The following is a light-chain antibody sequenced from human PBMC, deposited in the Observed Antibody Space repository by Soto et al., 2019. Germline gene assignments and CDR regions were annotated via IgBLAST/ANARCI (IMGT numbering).Light chain of an antibody. CDR2: LDSDGSH. CDR3: QTWGTGIHVV. V-gene: IGLV4-69*01. CDR1: SGHSSYA. Sequence: QSVLTQSPSASAALGASVKLTCTLSSGHSSYAIAWHQQQPEQGPRYLMKLDSDGSHTKGDAIPDRFSGSSSGAERYLTISSVQSEDEADYYCQTWGTGIHVVFGGGTKLTVL. J-gene: IGLJ2*01.